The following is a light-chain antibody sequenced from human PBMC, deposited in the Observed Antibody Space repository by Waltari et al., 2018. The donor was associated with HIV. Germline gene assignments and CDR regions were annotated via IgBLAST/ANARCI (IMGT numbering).Light chain of an antibody. J-gene: IGKJ2*01. CDR3: QQYGSSPYT. CDR2: GAS. V-gene: IGKV3-20*01. CDR1: QSVTSTY. Sequence: EIVLTQSPGTLSLSPGETATLSCRASQSVTSTYLAWYHQKPGQAPRLLIYGASSRATGIPDRFRGSGSGTDFTLTIRRLEPEDFAVYYCQQYGSSPYTFGQRTKLEIK.